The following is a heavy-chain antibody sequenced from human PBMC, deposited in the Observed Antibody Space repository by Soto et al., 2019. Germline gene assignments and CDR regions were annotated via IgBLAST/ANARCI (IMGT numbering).Heavy chain of an antibody. J-gene: IGHJ6*02. CDR2: IKQDGSEK. CDR3: ARDSGVVVAATNYYYYGMDV. V-gene: IGHV3-7*03. Sequence: ESGGGLVQPGGSLRLSCAASGFTFSSYWMSWVRQAPGKGLEWVANIKQDGSEKYYVDSVKGRFTISRDNAKNSLYLQMNSLGAEDTAVYYCARDSGVVVAATNYYYYGMDVWGQGTTVTVSS. CDR1: GFTFSSYW. D-gene: IGHD2-15*01.